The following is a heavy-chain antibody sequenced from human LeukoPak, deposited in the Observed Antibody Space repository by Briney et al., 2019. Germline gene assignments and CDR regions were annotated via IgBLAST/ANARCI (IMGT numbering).Heavy chain of an antibody. CDR1: GFTFDDYA. CDR2: VSGSGSGT. CDR3: AKVLHPYSSQPIFDY. D-gene: IGHD2-15*01. Sequence: GRSLRLSCAASGFTFDDYAMNWVRQAPGKGLEWVSTVSGSGSGTYYADSVTGRLTISRDNSKNTVYLQINSLRAEDTAVYYCAKVLHPYSSQPIFDYWGQGTLVTVSS. J-gene: IGHJ4*02. V-gene: IGHV3-23*01.